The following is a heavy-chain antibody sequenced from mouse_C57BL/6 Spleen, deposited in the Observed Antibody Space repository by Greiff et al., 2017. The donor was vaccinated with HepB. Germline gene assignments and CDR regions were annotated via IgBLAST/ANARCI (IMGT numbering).Heavy chain of an antibody. D-gene: IGHD2-4*01. CDR3: ARSMIHYAMDY. J-gene: IGHJ4*01. V-gene: IGHV14-2*01. CDR2: IDPEDGET. CDR1: GFNIKDYY. Sequence: EVQLQHSGAELVKPGASVKLSCTASGFNIKDYYMHWVKQRTEHGLEWIGRIDPEDGETKYAPKFQGKATITSDTSSNTADLQLSSLTSEVTAVYYCARSMIHYAMDYWGQGTSVTVSS.